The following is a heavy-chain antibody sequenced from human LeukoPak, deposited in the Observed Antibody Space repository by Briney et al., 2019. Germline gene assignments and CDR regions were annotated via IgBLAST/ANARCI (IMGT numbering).Heavy chain of an antibody. J-gene: IGHJ4*02. V-gene: IGHV3-23*01. Sequence: GGSLRLSCAASGFTFSSYAMSWVRQAPGKGLEWVSAISGSGGSTYYADSVKGRFTISRDNSKNTLYLQMNSLRAEDTAVYYCAKAAIHDYGSILSPPGGHFDYWGQGTLVTVSS. CDR3: AKAAIHDYGSILSPPGGHFDY. D-gene: IGHD4-23*01. CDR1: GFTFSSYA. CDR2: ISGSGGST.